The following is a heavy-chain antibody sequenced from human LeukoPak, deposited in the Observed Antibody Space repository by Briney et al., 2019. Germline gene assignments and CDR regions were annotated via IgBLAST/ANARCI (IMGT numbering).Heavy chain of an antibody. Sequence: SVKVSCKASGGTFSSYAISWVRQAPGQGIEWMGGIIPIFGTANYAQKFQGRVTITADESTSTAYMELSSLRSEDTAVYYCARDRYDSSGYYPIYNWFDPWGQGTLVTVSS. J-gene: IGHJ5*02. CDR1: GGTFSSYA. CDR2: IIPIFGTA. CDR3: ARDRYDSSGYYPIYNWFDP. V-gene: IGHV1-69*01. D-gene: IGHD3-22*01.